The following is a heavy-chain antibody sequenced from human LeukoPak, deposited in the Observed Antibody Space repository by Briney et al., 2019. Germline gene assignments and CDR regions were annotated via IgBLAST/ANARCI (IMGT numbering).Heavy chain of an antibody. J-gene: IGHJ5*02. CDR2: ISATCGDT. CDR3: AKDVRRCNGACT. Sequence: GGSLRLSCAASGFTYSTYSYSWVRQAPAKGLEWVSGISATCGDTYYADSVKGRFTISRDNSRNTVSLQMNSLRVEDTATYYCAKDVRRCNGACTWGQGTLVTVSS. CDR1: GFTYSTYS. D-gene: IGHD2-8*01. V-gene: IGHV3-23*01.